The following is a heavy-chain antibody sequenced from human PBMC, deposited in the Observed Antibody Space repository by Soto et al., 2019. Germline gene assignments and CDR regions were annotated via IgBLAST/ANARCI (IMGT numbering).Heavy chain of an antibody. J-gene: IGHJ6*02. Sequence: QVQLVESGGGVVQPGRSLRLSCAASGFTFSSYGMHWVRQAPGKGLEWVAVISYDGSNKYYADSVKGRFTISRDNSKNTLYLQMNSLRAEDTAVYYCAKDRLSADILTGWLLWGGMDVWGQGTTVTVSS. CDR1: GFTFSSYG. D-gene: IGHD3-9*01. CDR2: ISYDGSNK. V-gene: IGHV3-30*18. CDR3: AKDRLSADILTGWLLWGGMDV.